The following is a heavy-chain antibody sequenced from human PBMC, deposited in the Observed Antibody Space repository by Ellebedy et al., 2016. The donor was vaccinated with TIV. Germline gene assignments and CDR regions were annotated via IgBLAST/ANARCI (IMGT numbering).Heavy chain of an antibody. V-gene: IGHV1-69*13. D-gene: IGHD6-13*01. J-gene: IGHJ5*02. CDR1: GGTFSSYA. CDR2: IIPIFGTA. CDR3: ARARQQLVLGNWFDP. Sequence: ASVKVSCKASGGTFSSYAISWVRQAPGQGLEWMGGIIPIFGTANYAQKFQGRVTITADESTSTAYMELSSLRSEDTAVYYCARARQQLVLGNWFDPWGRGTVVTVSS.